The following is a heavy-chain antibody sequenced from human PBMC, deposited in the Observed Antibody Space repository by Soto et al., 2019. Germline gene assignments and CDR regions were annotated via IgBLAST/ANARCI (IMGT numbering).Heavy chain of an antibody. V-gene: IGHV3-11*05. CDR3: ARATFILDFDY. CDR2: ISSSSSYT. CDR1: GFTFSDYY. D-gene: IGHD3-16*02. J-gene: IGHJ4*02. Sequence: GGSLRLSCAASGFTFSDYYMSWIRQAPGKGLEWVSYISSSSSYTNYADSVKGRFTISRDNAKNSLYLQMNSLRAEDTAVYYCARATFILDFDYWGQGTLVTVSS.